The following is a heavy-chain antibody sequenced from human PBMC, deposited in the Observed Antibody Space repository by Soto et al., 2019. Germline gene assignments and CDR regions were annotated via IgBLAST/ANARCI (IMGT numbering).Heavy chain of an antibody. Sequence: SETLSLTCTVSGASISSYYWSWIRQSPGGGLEWIGYIYQSGTTLYNPSLKSRVTISGDTSKNQFSLGLNSVTAADTAVYFCARADAFDVWGQGTVVTVSS. CDR2: IYQSGTT. CDR3: ARADAFDV. V-gene: IGHV4-59*01. J-gene: IGHJ3*01. CDR1: GASISSYY.